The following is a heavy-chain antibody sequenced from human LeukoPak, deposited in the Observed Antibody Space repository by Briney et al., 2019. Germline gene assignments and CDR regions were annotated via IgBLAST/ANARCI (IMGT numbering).Heavy chain of an antibody. D-gene: IGHD7-27*01. CDR3: ARDGPGDVGFDY. CDR1: RGSISNYY. CDR2: FPYSGST. V-gene: IGHV4-59*13. Sequence: PSETLSLTCTVSRGSISNYYWGWIRRPPGKGLEWSGFFPYSGSTNYNPSLKSRVTISVDTSKNQFSLKLTSVTAADTAVYYCARDGPGDVGFDYWGQGTLVTVSS. J-gene: IGHJ4*02.